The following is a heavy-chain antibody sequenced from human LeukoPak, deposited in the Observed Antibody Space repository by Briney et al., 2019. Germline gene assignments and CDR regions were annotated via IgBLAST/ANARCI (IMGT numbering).Heavy chain of an antibody. V-gene: IGHV4-59*08. J-gene: IGHJ4*02. CDR1: GDSVTGYY. D-gene: IGHD3-22*01. CDR3: ARHRSMFDSSGYYLDY. Sequence: SETLSLTCTVSGDSVTGYYWSWIRQPPAKGLEWIAYIFYRGSTNHNPSLGSRVTVSLDTSNHQFSLMLSSVTAADTAVYYCARHRSMFDSSGYYLDYWGQGTLVTVSS. CDR2: IFYRGST.